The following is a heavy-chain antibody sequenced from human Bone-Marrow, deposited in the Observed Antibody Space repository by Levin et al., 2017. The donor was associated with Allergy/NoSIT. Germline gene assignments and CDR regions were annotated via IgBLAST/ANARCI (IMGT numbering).Heavy chain of an antibody. V-gene: IGHV3-11*01. CDR2: ISSSDIMTI. J-gene: IGHJ4*02. CDR1: GFTFSDYY. Sequence: GGSLRLSCAASGFTFSDYYMSWIRQAPGKGLEWVSYISSSDIMTIYYADSVKGRFTISRDNVKNSLYLQMNSLRAEDTAVYYCARLVRCSSGSCYYLLDFWGQGTLVTVSS. D-gene: IGHD2-15*01. CDR3: ARLVRCSSGSCYYLLDF.